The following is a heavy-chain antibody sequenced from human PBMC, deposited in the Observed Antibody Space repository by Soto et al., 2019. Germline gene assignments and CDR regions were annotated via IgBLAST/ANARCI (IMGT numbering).Heavy chain of an antibody. D-gene: IGHD5-18*01. CDR1: GFSFNVYS. CDR3: VRDLGLHTYGYYFDY. Sequence: GSLRLSCTTSGFSFNVYSMNWVRQVPGKGLEWVSYISSSSNPIKYADSVKGRFIISRDNGKNSLYLQMNSLREEDTAVYYCVRDLGLHTYGYYFDYWGQGALVTVSS. V-gene: IGHV3-48*02. CDR2: ISSSSNPI. J-gene: IGHJ4*02.